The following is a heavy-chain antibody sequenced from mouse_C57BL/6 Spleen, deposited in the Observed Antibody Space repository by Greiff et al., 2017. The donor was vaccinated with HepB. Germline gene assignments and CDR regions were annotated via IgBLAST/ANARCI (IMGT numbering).Heavy chain of an antibody. J-gene: IGHJ3*01. D-gene: IGHD1-1*01. CDR1: GYTFTSYW. CDR3: ARGGVAKSTWFAY. CDR2: IHPNSGST. V-gene: IGHV1-64*01. Sequence: VKLQQPGAELVKPGASVKLSCKASGYTFTSYWMHWVKQRPGQGLEWIGMIHPNSGSTNYNEKFKSKATLTVDKSSSTAYMQLSSLTSEDSAVYYCARGGVAKSTWFAYWGQGTLVTVSA.